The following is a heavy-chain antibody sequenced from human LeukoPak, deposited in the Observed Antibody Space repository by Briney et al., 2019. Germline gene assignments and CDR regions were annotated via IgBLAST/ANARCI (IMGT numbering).Heavy chain of an antibody. CDR2: IKQDGSEK. CDR1: GFTFSSYW. CDR3: ARVTYGSGTYGAFDY. V-gene: IGHV3-7*03. J-gene: IGHJ4*02. D-gene: IGHD3-10*01. Sequence: GGSLRLSCAASGFTFSSYWMSWVRQGPGKGLEWVANIKQDGSEKYYVDSVKGRFSISRDNAKNSLYLQMNSLRAEDTAVYYCARVTYGSGTYGAFDYWGQGTLVTVSS.